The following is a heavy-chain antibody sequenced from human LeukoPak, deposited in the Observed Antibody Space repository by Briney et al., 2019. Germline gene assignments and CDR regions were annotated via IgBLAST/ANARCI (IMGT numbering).Heavy chain of an antibody. CDR3: AKDRLAYSYAQPFDY. Sequence: PGGSLRLSCAASGFTFSSYGMHWVRQAPGKGLEWVAVISYDGSNKYYADSVKGRFTISRDNSKNTLYLQINSLRAEDTAVYYCAKDRLAYSYAQPFDYWGQGTLVTVSS. CDR1: GFTFSSYG. V-gene: IGHV3-30*18. D-gene: IGHD5-18*01. CDR2: ISYDGSNK. J-gene: IGHJ4*02.